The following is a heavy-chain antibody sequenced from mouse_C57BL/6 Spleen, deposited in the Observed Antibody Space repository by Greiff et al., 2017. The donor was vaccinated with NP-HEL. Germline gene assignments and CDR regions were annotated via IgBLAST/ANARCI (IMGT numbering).Heavy chain of an antibody. J-gene: IGHJ1*03. CDR2: ILPGSGST. D-gene: IGHD1-1*01. V-gene: IGHV1-9*01. CDR1: GYTFTGYW. CDR3: ASVIYYYGNWYFDV. Sequence: QVQLKQSGAELMKPGASVKLSCKATGYTFTGYWIEWVKQRPGHGLEWIGEILPGSGSTNYNEKFKGKATFTADTSSNTAYMQLSSLTTEDSAIYYCASVIYYYGNWYFDVWGTGPTVTVSS.